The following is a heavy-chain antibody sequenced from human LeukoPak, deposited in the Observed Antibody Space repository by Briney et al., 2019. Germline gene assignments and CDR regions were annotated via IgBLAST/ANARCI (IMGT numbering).Heavy chain of an antibody. J-gene: IGHJ3*02. Sequence: PSETLSLTCTVSGGSISSYYWSWIRQPPGKGLEWIGYIYTSGSTNYNPSLKSRVTISVDTSKNQFSLKLSSVTAADTAVYYCARHSSSAAAFDIWGQGTMVTLSP. CDR3: ARHSSSAAAFDI. D-gene: IGHD6-6*01. CDR1: GGSISSYY. CDR2: IYTSGST. V-gene: IGHV4-4*09.